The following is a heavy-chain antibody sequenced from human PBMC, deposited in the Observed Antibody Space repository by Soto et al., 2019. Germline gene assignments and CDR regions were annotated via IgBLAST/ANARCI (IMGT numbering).Heavy chain of an antibody. CDR1: GFTFDDYT. J-gene: IGHJ6*03. CDR2: ISGNSAKI. Sequence: EVQLVESGGGLVQPGRSLRLSCAASGFTFDDYTIHWVRQAPGKGLEWVSGISGNSAKIGYADSVKGRFTISRDNAKNSVYLQMNSLRPEDTALYYCAKEKWIQLWSHGPMDVWGTGTTVTVSS. CDR3: AKEKWIQLWSHGPMDV. D-gene: IGHD5-18*01. V-gene: IGHV3-9*01.